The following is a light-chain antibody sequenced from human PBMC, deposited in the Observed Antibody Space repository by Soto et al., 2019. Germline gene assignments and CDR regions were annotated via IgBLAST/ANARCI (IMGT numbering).Light chain of an antibody. CDR3: LQHNTFPFT. CDR2: AAS. J-gene: IGKJ3*01. CDR1: QGISAF. Sequence: DIQMTQSPSSLSASVGDRVTITCRASQGISAFLAWFQQKPGKAPKRLIYAASSLESGVPSRFSGSGSGTEFTLTISSLQPEDFATDYCLQHNTFPFTFGPGTKVDIK. V-gene: IGKV1-17*01.